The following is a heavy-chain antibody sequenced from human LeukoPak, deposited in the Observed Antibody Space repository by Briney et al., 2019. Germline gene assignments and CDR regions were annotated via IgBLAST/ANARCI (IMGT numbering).Heavy chain of an antibody. D-gene: IGHD2-2*03. Sequence: GGSLRLSCAVSGFTFSSYAMHWVRQAPGKGLEYVSAISSNGGSTFYANSVKGRFTISRDNSKNTLYLQMGSLRAEDMAVYYCARVDPMNDDFDIWGQGTMVTVSS. CDR2: ISSNGGST. CDR1: GFTFSSYA. CDR3: ARVDPMNDDFDI. J-gene: IGHJ3*02. V-gene: IGHV3-64*01.